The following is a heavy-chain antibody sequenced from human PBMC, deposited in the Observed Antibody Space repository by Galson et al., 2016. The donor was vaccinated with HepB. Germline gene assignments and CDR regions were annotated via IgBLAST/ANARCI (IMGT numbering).Heavy chain of an antibody. CDR1: GGSIRSSSYY. V-gene: IGHV4-39*01. CDR2: IYYSGST. CDR3: ARQSKAVTVRWSSYYYGMDV. Sequence: SETLSLTCTVSGGSIRSSSYYWGWIRQPPGKGLEWIGTIYYSGSTYYNPSLKSRVTISVDTSKNQFSLKLSSVTAADTAMYYCARQSKAVTVRWSSYYYGMDVWGKGTTVIVSS. D-gene: IGHD4-11*01. J-gene: IGHJ6*04.